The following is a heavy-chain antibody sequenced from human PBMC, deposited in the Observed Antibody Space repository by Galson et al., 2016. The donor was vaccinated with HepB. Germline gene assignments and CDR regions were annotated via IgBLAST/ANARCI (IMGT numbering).Heavy chain of an antibody. J-gene: IGHJ4*02. CDR3: VRIPTSGWYSDY. V-gene: IGHV5-10-1*01. CDR1: GYTFTNYW. Sequence: QSGAEVKKPGETLRISCKASGYTFTNYWISWVRQVSGKGLEYMGRIDLQDSYTDYSPSFKSHVTISGDTSINTVYLQWSSLKASDTAKYVCVRIPTSGWYSDYWGQGTLVTVSS. CDR2: IDLQDSYT. D-gene: IGHD6-19*01.